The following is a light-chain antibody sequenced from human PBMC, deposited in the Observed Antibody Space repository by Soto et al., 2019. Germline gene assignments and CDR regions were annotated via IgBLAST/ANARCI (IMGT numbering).Light chain of an antibody. Sequence: QSVLTQPPSVSGAPGQRVTISCTGSISNIGAGYDVHWYQQLPGTAPRLLISDNNNRPSGVPDRFSASKSGTSASLAISGLQAEDEADYFCQSSDSRLSPGHVVFGGGTQLTVL. CDR3: QSSDSRLSPGHVV. J-gene: IGLJ2*01. CDR1: ISNIGAGYD. V-gene: IGLV1-40*01. CDR2: DNN.